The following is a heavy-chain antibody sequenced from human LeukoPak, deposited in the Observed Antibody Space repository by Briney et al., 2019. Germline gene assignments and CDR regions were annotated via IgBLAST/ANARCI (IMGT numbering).Heavy chain of an antibody. Sequence: SQTLSLTCAVSGGSISSGGYSWSWIRQPPGKGLEWIGYIYHSGSTYYNPSLKSRVTISVDRSKNQFSLKLSSVTAADTAVYYCARAAAGKGALWSDYWGQGTLVTVSS. CDR3: ARAAAGKGALWSDY. J-gene: IGHJ4*02. V-gene: IGHV4-30-2*01. D-gene: IGHD6-13*01. CDR1: GGSISSGGYS. CDR2: IYHSGST.